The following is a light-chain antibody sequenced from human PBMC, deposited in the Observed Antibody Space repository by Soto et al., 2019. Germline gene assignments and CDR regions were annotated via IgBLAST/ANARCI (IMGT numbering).Light chain of an antibody. CDR2: DAS. V-gene: IGKV3-11*01. CDR3: RQRSNWIT. J-gene: IGKJ5*01. Sequence: SPATLSLSPGERATLSCRASQSVSSYLAWYQQKPGQAPRLLIYDASNRATGIPARFSGSGSGTDFTLTISSLEPEDFAVYYCRQRSNWITFGQGTRLEIK. CDR1: QSVSSY.